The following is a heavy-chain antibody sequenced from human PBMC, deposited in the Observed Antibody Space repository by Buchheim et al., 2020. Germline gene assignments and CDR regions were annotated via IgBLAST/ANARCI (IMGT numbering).Heavy chain of an antibody. Sequence: EVQLVESGGGLVQPGGSLRLSCAASGFTFSSFAINWVRQAPGKGLEWVSAISGVGGSTHYADSVKGRFTIFRDNSKNTVSLQMNSLRGDDTAVYYCAKVIAAAGLNYFDYWGQGTL. D-gene: IGHD6-13*01. V-gene: IGHV3-23*04. CDR1: GFTFSSFA. J-gene: IGHJ4*02. CDR3: AKVIAAAGLNYFDY. CDR2: ISGVGGST.